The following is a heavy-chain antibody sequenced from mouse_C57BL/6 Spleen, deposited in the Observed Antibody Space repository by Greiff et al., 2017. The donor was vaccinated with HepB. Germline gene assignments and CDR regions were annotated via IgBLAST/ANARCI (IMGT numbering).Heavy chain of an antibody. Sequence: EVKLVESGGGLVKPGGSLKLSCAASGFTFSSYAMSWVRQTPEKRLEWVATISDGGSYTYYPDNVKGRFTISRDNAKNNLYLQMSHLKSEDTAMYYCARGMITKGYYYAMDYWGQGTSVTVSS. CDR2: ISDGGSYT. CDR3: ARGMITKGYYYAMDY. V-gene: IGHV5-4*03. J-gene: IGHJ4*01. D-gene: IGHD2-4*01. CDR1: GFTFSSYA.